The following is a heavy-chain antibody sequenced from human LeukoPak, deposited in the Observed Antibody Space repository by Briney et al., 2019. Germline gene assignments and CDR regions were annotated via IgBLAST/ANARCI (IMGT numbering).Heavy chain of an antibody. CDR2: IYHSGST. Sequence: SETLSLTCTVSGYSISSGYYWGWIRQPPGKGLEWIGSIYHSGSTYYNPSLKSRVTISVDTSKNQFSLKLSSVTAADTAVYYCARGRIAAAGTDFDIWGQGTMVTVSS. CDR1: GYSISSGYY. D-gene: IGHD6-13*01. CDR3: ARGRIAAAGTDFDI. J-gene: IGHJ3*02. V-gene: IGHV4-38-2*02.